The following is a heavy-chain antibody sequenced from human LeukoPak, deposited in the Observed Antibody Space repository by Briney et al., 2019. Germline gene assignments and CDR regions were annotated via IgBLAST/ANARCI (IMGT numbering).Heavy chain of an antibody. CDR2: INPSGGST. Sequence: ASVKVSCKASGYTFTSYYMHWVRQAPGQGLEWMGIINPSGGSTSYAQKFQGRVTMTRDTSTSTVYMELSSLRSEDTAVYYCARERSSGWYMWTKPDCWGQGTLVTVSS. D-gene: IGHD6-19*01. V-gene: IGHV1-46*01. CDR1: GYTFTSYY. J-gene: IGHJ4*02. CDR3: ARERSSGWYMWTKPDC.